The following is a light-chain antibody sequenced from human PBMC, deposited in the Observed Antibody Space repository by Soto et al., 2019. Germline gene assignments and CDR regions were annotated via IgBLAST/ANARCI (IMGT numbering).Light chain of an antibody. V-gene: IGKV3-15*01. CDR2: GAS. Sequence: IVMTQSPATLSVSPGDRATLSCRAGQSISSNLAWYQQKPGQAPRLLIYGASTRATGIPARFSGSGSGTEFTLTISSLQSEDFAVYYCQRYNAWPIAFGPGTRLDIK. CDR3: QRYNAWPIA. J-gene: IGKJ5*01. CDR1: QSISSN.